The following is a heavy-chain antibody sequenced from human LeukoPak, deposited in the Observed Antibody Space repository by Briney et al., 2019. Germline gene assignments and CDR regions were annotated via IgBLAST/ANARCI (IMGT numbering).Heavy chain of an antibody. CDR1: GFTFSTYA. V-gene: IGHV3-23*01. D-gene: IGHD2-8*01. J-gene: IGHJ4*02. CDR2: ISGSGDNT. Sequence: GGSLRLSCAASGFTFSTYAMSWVRQTPGKGLEWVSAISGSGDNTYYADSVKGRFTISRDNSKNTVYLQMNSLRAEDTAVYYCARDLAGSAVYYFDYWGQGTLVTVSS. CDR3: ARDLAGSAVYYFDY.